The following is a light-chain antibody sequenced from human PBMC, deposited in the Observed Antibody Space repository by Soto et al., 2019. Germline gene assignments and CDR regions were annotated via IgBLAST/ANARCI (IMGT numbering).Light chain of an antibody. CDR1: SSNIGAGYA. V-gene: IGLV1-40*01. J-gene: IGLJ2*01. Sequence: QAVVTQPPSVSGAPGQRVTISCTGSSSNIGAGYAVHWYQQLPGTAPKLLISDNTNRPSGVPDRFSASKSGTTASLAITGLQAEDEAEYYCQSYDNSHDWDVIFGGGTKLTVL. CDR3: QSYDNSHDWDVI. CDR2: DNT.